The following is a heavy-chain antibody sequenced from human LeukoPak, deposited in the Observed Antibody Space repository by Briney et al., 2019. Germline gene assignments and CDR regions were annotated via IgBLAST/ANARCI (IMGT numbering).Heavy chain of an antibody. V-gene: IGHV3-7*01. CDR2: IKQDGSEK. J-gene: IGHJ6*03. CDR1: GFTFSSYW. CDR3: ARGAWVGSSWSYYYYMDV. D-gene: IGHD6-13*01. Sequence: GGSLRLSCAASGFTFSSYWMSWVRQAPGKGLEWVANIKQDGSEKYYVDSVKGRFTISRDNAKNSLYLQMNSLRAEDTAVYYCARGAWVGSSWSYYYYMDVWGKGTTVTVSS.